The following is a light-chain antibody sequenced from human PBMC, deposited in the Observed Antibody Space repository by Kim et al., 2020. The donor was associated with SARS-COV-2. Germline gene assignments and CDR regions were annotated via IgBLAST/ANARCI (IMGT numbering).Light chain of an antibody. V-gene: IGLV1-44*01. CDR2: SNN. J-gene: IGLJ1*01. CDR3: AAWDDSLRV. Sequence: QSVLTQPPSASGTPGQRVTISCSGSSSNIGSNTVNWYQQLPGTAPKLLIYSNNQRPSGVPDRFSGSKSGTSASRAISGLQSEDEADYYCAAWDDSLRVFGTGTKVTVL. CDR1: SSNIGSNT.